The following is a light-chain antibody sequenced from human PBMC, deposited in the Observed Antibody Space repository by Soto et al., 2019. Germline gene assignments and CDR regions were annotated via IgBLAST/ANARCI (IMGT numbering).Light chain of an antibody. CDR2: GVS. CDR1: QSVSST. J-gene: IGKJ1*01. CDR3: QQYNDWPTT. V-gene: IGKV3-15*01. Sequence: TLSVSPGERATLSCMASQSVSSTVAWYQQKPGQAPRLLIYGVSTMDTGIPARFSGSGSGTEFTLTISSLQSEDFAVYYCQQYNDWPTTFGQGTKVDIK.